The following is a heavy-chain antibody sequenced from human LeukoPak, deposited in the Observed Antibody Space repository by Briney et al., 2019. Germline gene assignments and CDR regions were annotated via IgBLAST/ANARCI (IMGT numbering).Heavy chain of an antibody. CDR1: EFIFSDHY. J-gene: IGHJ4*02. V-gene: IGHV3-72*01. CDR2: IRNRPNGYTT. Sequence: PGGSLRLSCAASEFIFSDHYMDWVRQAPGKGLEWVGRIRNRPNGYTTEYAASAKGRFTVSRDDSKNSLYLQINSLKTEDTALYYCALMDYDSSIDPIFDYWGQGTLVTVSS. CDR3: ALMDYDSSIDPIFDY. D-gene: IGHD3-22*01.